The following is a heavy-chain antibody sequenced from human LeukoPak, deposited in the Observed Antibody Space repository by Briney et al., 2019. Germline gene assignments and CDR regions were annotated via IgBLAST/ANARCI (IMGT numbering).Heavy chain of an antibody. D-gene: IGHD3-10*01. CDR1: GFTFSSYG. J-gene: IGHJ6*02. CDR2: IWYDGSNK. CDR3: ARDVAWGVIWFGEVKNDYGMDI. Sequence: GGSLRLSCAASGFTFSSYGMHWVRQAPGKGLEWVAVIWYDGSNKYYADSVKGRFTISRDNSKNTLYLQMNSLRAEDTAVYYCARDVAWGVIWFGEVKNDYGMDIWGQGTTVTVSS. V-gene: IGHV3-33*01.